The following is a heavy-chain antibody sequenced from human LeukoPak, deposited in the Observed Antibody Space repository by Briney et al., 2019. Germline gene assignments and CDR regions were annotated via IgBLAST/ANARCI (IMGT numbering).Heavy chain of an antibody. Sequence: GGSLRLSCAASGFTFSSYWMSWVRQAPGKGLEWVANIKQDGSEKYYVDSVKGRFTISRDNAKNSLYLQMNSLRAEDTAVYYCASVAGIEPFDYWGQGTLVTVSS. V-gene: IGHV3-7*01. J-gene: IGHJ4*02. CDR3: ASVAGIEPFDY. CDR1: GFTFSSYW. D-gene: IGHD6-19*01. CDR2: IKQDGSEK.